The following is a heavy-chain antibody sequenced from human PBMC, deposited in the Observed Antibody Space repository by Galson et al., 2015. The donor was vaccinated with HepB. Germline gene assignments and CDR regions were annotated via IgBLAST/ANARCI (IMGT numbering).Heavy chain of an antibody. D-gene: IGHD3-10*01. CDR2: INPNSGGT. Sequence: SVKVSCKASGYTFTSYGISWVRQAPGQGLEWMGWINPNSGGTNYAQKFQGRVTMTRDTSISTAYMELSRLRSDDTAVYYCASYPTGSYRQFHHWGQGTLVSVSS. CDR3: ASYPTGSYRQFHH. J-gene: IGHJ1*01. V-gene: IGHV1-2*02. CDR1: GYTFTSYG.